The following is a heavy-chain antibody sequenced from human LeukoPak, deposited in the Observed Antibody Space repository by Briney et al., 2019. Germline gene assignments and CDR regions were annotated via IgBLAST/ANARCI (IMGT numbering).Heavy chain of an antibody. D-gene: IGHD6-19*01. V-gene: IGHV3-7*01. J-gene: IGHJ4*02. CDR3: ARDWAYSSGWYGGYFDY. CDR1: GFTFTSYN. CDR2: IKQDGSEK. Sequence: GGSLRLSCAASGFTFTSYNMNWVRQAPGKGLEWVANIKQDGSEKYYVDSVKGRFTISRDNAKNSLYLQMNSLRAEDTAVYYCARDWAYSSGWYGGYFDYWGQGTLVTVSS.